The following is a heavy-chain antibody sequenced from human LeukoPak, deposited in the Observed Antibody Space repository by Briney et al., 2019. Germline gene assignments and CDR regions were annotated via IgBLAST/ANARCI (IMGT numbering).Heavy chain of an antibody. V-gene: IGHV3-21*06. D-gene: IGHD3-3*01. CDR3: AKDGGFWSDYSYFDY. Sequence: GGSLRLSCAASGFTLSSHRMDWVRQAPGKGLEWVSSISSRSSFRDYADSVKGRFTISRDNAKNLLYLQMNSLRAEDTAVYFCAKDGGFWSDYSYFDYWGQGTQVTVSS. J-gene: IGHJ4*02. CDR2: ISSRSSFR. CDR1: GFTLSSHR.